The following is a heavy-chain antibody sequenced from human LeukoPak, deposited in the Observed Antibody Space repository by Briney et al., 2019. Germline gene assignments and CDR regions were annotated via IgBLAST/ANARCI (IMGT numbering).Heavy chain of an antibody. CDR3: AKDSGRDGYNFGY. CDR2: ISWNSGSI. V-gene: IGHV3-9*01. J-gene: IGHJ4*02. Sequence: PGRSLRLSCTASGFTFDDYAMHWVRQAPGKGLEWVSGISWNSGSIGYADSVKGRFTISRDNAKNSLYLQMNSLRAEDTALYYCAKDSGRDGYNFGYWGQGTLVTVSS. CDR1: GFTFDDYA. D-gene: IGHD5-24*01.